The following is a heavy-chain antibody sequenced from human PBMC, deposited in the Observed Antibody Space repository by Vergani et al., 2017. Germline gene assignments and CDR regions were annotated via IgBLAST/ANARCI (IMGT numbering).Heavy chain of an antibody. J-gene: IGHJ4*02. CDR3: ARGPRLYYFDY. CDR1: GGSFSGYY. Sequence: QLLLQESDPGLVKPSETLSLTCAVCGGSFSGYYWSWIRQPPGKGLEWIGEINHSGSTNYNPSLKSRVTISVDTSKNQFSLKLSSVTAADTAVYYCARGPRLYYFDYWGQGTLVTVSS. V-gene: IGHV4-34*01. CDR2: INHSGST.